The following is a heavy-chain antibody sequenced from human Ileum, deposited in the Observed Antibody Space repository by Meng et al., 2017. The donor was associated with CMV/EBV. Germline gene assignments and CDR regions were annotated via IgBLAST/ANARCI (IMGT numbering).Heavy chain of an antibody. V-gene: IGHV1-2*02. CDR1: GYTFTGYY. D-gene: IGHD2-15*01. Sequence: ASVKVSCKASGYTFTGYYMHWLRQAPGHGLEWMGWINPNSGGTNYAQKFTGRVTMTRDTSITTAYMELSRLRSDDTAVYYCARDIVPRYYYYYRIDVWGQGTTVTVSS. CDR2: INPNSGGT. J-gene: IGHJ6*02. CDR3: ARDIVPRYYYYYRIDV.